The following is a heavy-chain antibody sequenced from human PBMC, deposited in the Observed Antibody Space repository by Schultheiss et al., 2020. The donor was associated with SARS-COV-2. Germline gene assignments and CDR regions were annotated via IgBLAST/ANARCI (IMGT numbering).Heavy chain of an antibody. Sequence: SETLSLTCTVSGGSINSGSQYWSWIRQPAGKGLEWIGRIRVTMSEQTSKNQFSLNLNSVTAADTAVYYCARHPQIIFGPTGPREPFDYWGQGTLVTVSS. V-gene: IGHV4-61*02. CDR2: I. J-gene: IGHJ4*02. D-gene: IGHD3-10*02. CDR1: GGSINSGSQY. CDR3: ARHPQIIFGPTGPREPFDY.